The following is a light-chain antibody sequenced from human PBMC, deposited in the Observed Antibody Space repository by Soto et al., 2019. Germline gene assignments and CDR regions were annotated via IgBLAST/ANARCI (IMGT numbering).Light chain of an antibody. V-gene: IGLV2-14*03. CDR2: DVS. J-gene: IGLJ1*01. CDR3: NSYTSSSPHNYV. Sequence: QSALTQPASVSGSPGQSITISCTGTSSDVGGYKYVSWYQQHPGKAPKLMIYDVSNRPSGVSNRFSGSKSGNTASLTISGLQAEDEADYYCNSYTSSSPHNYVFGTGTKLTVL. CDR1: SSDVGGYKY.